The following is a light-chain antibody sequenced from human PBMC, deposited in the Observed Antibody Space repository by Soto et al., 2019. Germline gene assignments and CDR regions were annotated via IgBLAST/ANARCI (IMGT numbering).Light chain of an antibody. CDR2: EVS. Sequence: QLVLTQPPSASGSPGQSVTISCTGTSSDVGGYDFVSWYQQHPGKAPKILIYEVSKRASGVPDRFSGSKSGNTASLTVSGLQTDDEADYYCNSYGGNTNVVFGGGTKLTVL. CDR1: SSDVGGYDF. J-gene: IGLJ2*01. CDR3: NSYGGNTNVV. V-gene: IGLV2-8*01.